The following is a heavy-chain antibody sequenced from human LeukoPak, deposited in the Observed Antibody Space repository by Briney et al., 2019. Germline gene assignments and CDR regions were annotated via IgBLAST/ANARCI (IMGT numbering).Heavy chain of an antibody. CDR2: ISGDGTTI. Sequence: GGSLRLSCAASGFTFSDYYVTWIRQAPGKGLEWISYISGDGTTIHYAGSVKGRFTVSRDNAKNSLFLQMNSLRSEDTAVYYCARDPYHYASENWGQGTLVTVSS. D-gene: IGHD3-10*01. V-gene: IGHV3-11*04. J-gene: IGHJ4*02. CDR3: ARDPYHYASEN. CDR1: GFTFSDYY.